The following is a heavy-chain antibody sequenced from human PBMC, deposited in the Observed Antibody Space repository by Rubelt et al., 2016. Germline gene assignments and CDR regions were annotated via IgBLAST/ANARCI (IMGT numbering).Heavy chain of an antibody. Sequence: QVQLVQSGAEVKKPGASVKVSCKASGYTFTSYGISWVRQAPGQGLEWMGWINTNTGNPTYAQGFTGRFVFCLDTSVSTAYLQISSLKAEDTAVYYCARGMRWFGENYWGQGTLVTVSS. CDR1: GYTFTSYG. J-gene: IGHJ4*02. D-gene: IGHD3-10*01. CDR3: ARGMRWFGENY. CDR2: INTNTGNP. V-gene: IGHV7-4-1*02.